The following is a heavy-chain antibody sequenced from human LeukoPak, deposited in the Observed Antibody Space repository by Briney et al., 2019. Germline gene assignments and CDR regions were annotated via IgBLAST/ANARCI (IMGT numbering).Heavy chain of an antibody. V-gene: IGHV4-61*02. CDR3: TQGGELMNY. CDR1: GGSVSSGNYY. J-gene: IGHJ4*02. D-gene: IGHD1-26*01. CDR2: VYTSGST. Sequence: SQTLSLTCTVSGGSVSSGNYYWTWIRQPAGKGLEWIGRVYTSGSTNYNPSLKSRVTISIDASKNQFSLRLSSVTAADTAVYYCTQGGELMNYWGQGTLVTVSS.